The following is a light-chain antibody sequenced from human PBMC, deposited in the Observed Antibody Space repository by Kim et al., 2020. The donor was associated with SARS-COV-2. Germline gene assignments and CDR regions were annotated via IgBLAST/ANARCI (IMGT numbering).Light chain of an antibody. CDR2: WAS. Sequence: DIVMTQSPDSLAVSLGERATINCKSSQSVLYSSNNKNFLAWYQQKPGQPPKLLIYWASTRESGVPDRFSASGSGTDFTLTISSLQAEDVAVYYCHQYYSTPWTFGQGTKVDIK. V-gene: IGKV4-1*01. CDR1: QSVLYSSNNKNF. J-gene: IGKJ1*01. CDR3: HQYYSTPWT.